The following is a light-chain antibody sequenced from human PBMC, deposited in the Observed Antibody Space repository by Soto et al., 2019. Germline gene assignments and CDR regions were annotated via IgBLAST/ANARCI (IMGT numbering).Light chain of an antibody. CDR1: QSLTSSD. CDR3: HHYGSSFS. V-gene: IGKV3-20*01. J-gene: IGKJ4*01. Sequence: EIVLTQSPGTLSLSPGERATLSCRASQSLTSSDLAWYQQKPGQAPRLLIFGASRRATGIPDRFSVGGSGTDFTLTISRLEPEDFAVYYCHHYGSSFSFGGGTKVELK. CDR2: GAS.